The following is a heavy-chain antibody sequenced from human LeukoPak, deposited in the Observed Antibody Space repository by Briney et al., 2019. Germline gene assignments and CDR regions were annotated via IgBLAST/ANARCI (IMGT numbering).Heavy chain of an antibody. V-gene: IGHV3-21*05. CDR3: ARSDAFDI. CDR1: GFTFSNYN. J-gene: IGHJ3*02. Sequence: GGSLRLSCAACGFTFSNYNMHWVRQARGKGLEWVSYIIIRGSYTYYADSVKGRFIISRDNAKNSLYLQMNSLSSEERDVYYCARSDAFDIWGQGTMVTVSS. CDR2: IIIRGSYT.